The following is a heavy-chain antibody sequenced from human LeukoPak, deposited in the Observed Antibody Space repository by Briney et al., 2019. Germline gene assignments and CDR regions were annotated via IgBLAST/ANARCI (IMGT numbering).Heavy chain of an antibody. V-gene: IGHV1-8*01. CDR3: TCSGSYRY. CDR1: GYTFTSYD. D-gene: IGHD1-26*01. CDR2: VNPNSGNT. Sequence: ASVKVSCKASGYTFTSYDINRGRQATGQGLEWMGWVNPNSGNTGYAQKFQGRVTMTRNTSISTAYMELSSLRAEDTAVYYCTCSGSYRYWGQGTLATVSS. J-gene: IGHJ4*02.